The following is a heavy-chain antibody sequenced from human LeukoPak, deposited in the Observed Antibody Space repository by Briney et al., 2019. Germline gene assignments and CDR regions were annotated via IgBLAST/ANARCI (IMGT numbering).Heavy chain of an antibody. J-gene: IGHJ4*02. CDR3: ARGQAGGTYLFDY. CDR1: GFTFSSYS. D-gene: IGHD3-16*01. V-gene: IGHV3-21*01. CDR2: ISSSISYI. Sequence: PGGSLRLSCAASGFTFSSYSMNWVRQAPGKGLEWVSSISSSISYIYYADSVKGRFTISRDNAKNSLYLQMNSLRAEDTAVYYCARGQAGGTYLFDYWGQGTLVTVSS.